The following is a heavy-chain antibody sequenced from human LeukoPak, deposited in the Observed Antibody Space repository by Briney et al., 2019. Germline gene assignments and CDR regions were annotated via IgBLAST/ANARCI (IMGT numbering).Heavy chain of an antibody. D-gene: IGHD3-16*01. CDR3: ARDQSPWAGFDP. V-gene: IGHV3-48*04. CDR2: ISSNGSTI. CDR1: GFTFSSYA. Sequence: GGSLRLSCAASGFTFSSYAMSWVRQAPGKGLEGVSYISSNGSTIYYADPVKGRFTISRENAKNSLYLQMNILRPDATAVYYCARDQSPWAGFDPWGQGTLVTVSS. J-gene: IGHJ5*02.